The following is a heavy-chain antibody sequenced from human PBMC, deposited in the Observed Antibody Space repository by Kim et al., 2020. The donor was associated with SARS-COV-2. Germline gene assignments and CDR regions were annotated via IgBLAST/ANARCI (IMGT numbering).Heavy chain of an antibody. CDR2: IRSKAYGGTT. CDR3: TRSGTTMNTYYFDY. Sequence: GGSLRLSCTASGFTFGDYAMNWVRQAPGKGLEWVGFIRSKAYGGTTEYAASVKGRFTISRDDSKSIAYLQMNSLKTEDTAVYYCTRSGTTMNTYYFDYWGQGTLVTVSS. J-gene: IGHJ4*02. V-gene: IGHV3-49*04. CDR1: GFTFGDYA. D-gene: IGHD1-7*01.